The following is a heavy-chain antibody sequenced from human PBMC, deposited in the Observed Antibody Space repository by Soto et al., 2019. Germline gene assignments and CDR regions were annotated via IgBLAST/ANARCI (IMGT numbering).Heavy chain of an antibody. D-gene: IGHD3-22*01. CDR2: ISGSGGST. J-gene: IGHJ4*02. CDR3: AKVMSSGSMGPADY. V-gene: IGHV3-23*01. CDR1: VFTLSGYA. Sequence: VGSVRLSCAASVFTLSGYAMSWFRPAPGKGLEWVSAISGSGGSTYYADSVKGRFTISRDNSKNTLYLQMNSLRAEDTAVYYCAKVMSSGSMGPADYWGQGTLVTVSS.